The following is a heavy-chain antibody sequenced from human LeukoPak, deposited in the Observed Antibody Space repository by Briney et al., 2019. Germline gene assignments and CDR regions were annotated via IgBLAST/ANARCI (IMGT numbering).Heavy chain of an antibody. D-gene: IGHD1-26*01. CDR3: ARSWTIVGATTYGDFDY. J-gene: IGHJ4*02. CDR1: GYTFTGYY. CDR2: IIPIFGTA. Sequence: SVKVSCKASGYTFTGYYMHWVRQAPGQGLEWMGGIIPIFGTANYAQKFQGRVTITADKSTSTAYMELSSLRSEDTAVYYCARSWTIVGATTYGDFDYWGQGTLVTVSS. V-gene: IGHV1-69*06.